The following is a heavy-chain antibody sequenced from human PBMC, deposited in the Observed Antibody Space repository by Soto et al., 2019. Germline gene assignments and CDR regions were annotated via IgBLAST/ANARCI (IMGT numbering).Heavy chain of an antibody. J-gene: IGHJ4*01. V-gene: IGHV1-46*01. CDR2: INPSGGST. D-gene: IGHD2-2*01. CDR1: GYTFTSYY. Sequence: ASVKVSCKASGYTFTSYYMHWVRQAPGQGLEWMGIINPSGGSTSYAQKFQGRVTMTRDTSTSTVYMELSSLRSEDTAIYYCAKDSHWAIISPTHDYWGHGTLVTVSS. CDR3: AKDSHWAIISPTHDY.